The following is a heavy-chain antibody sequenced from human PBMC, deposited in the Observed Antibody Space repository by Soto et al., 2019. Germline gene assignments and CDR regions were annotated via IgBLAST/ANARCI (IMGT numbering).Heavy chain of an antibody. D-gene: IGHD3-22*01. Sequence: XXTLSLTFTVSGGSISSYYWGWIPQPPGKGLEWIGYIYYSGSTNYNPSLKSRVTISVDTSKNQFSLKLSSVTAEDTAVYYCARGYYDSSGSTYFDYWGQGTLVTVSS. CDR3: ARGYYDSSGSTYFDY. J-gene: IGHJ4*02. CDR2: IYYSGST. CDR1: GGSISSYY. V-gene: IGHV4-59*08.